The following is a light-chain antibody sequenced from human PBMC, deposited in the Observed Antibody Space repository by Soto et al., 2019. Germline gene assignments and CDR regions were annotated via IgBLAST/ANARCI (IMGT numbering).Light chain of an antibody. CDR2: STN. CDR1: SSNIGSQT. J-gene: IGLJ3*02. CDR3: AAWDDTLSGLWV. Sequence: QPVLTQPPSASGTPGQRVTISCSGSSSNIGSQTVNWYQQLPGTAPKLLIHSTNQRPSGVPDRFSGSKSGTSASLAISGLQSEDEADYYCAAWDDTLSGLWVFGGGTQLTVL. V-gene: IGLV1-44*01.